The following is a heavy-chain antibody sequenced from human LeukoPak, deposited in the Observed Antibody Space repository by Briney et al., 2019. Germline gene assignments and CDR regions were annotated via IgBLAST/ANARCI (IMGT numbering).Heavy chain of an antibody. CDR3: VKEDGSGWNNKFDY. Sequence: SQTLSLTCAISGDSVSSNSAAWNWIRQSPSRGLEWLGRTYYRSKWYNDYAVSVKSRITINPDTSRNQFSLQLSSVTPEDTAVYYCVKEDGSGWNNKFDYWGQGTLVTVSS. J-gene: IGHJ4*02. V-gene: IGHV6-1*01. D-gene: IGHD6-19*01. CDR1: GDSVSSNSAA. CDR2: TYYRSKWYN.